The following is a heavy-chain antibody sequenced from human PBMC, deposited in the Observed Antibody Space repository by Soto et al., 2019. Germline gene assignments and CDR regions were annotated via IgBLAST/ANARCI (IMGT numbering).Heavy chain of an antibody. CDR3: ARMGLHLGELSRNWFDP. D-gene: IGHD3-16*02. J-gene: IGHJ5*02. CDR1: GGSINSDEFY. CDR2: TYSSRRT. Sequence: QVQLQESGPGLVKPSQTLSLTCSLSGGSINSDEFYWTWIRQSPGKGLEWIGYTYSSRRTHYNPSLTSRINISLDTSNNLLSLRLSSVTAADTAVYYCARMGLHLGELSRNWFDPWGRGTLVTVSS. V-gene: IGHV4-31*03.